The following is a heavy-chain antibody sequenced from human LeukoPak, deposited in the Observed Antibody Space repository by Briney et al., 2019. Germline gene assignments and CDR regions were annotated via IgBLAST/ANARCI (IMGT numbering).Heavy chain of an antibody. CDR2: IKQDGSEK. Sequence: GGSLRLSCAASGFTFSSYWMSWVRQAPGKGLEWVANIKQDGSEKYYVDSVKGRFTISRDNAKNSLYLQMNSLRAEDTAVYYCARVTGIAAAGTGYWGQGTLVTVSS. CDR3: ARVTGIAAAGTGY. V-gene: IGHV3-7*02. CDR1: GFTFSSYW. J-gene: IGHJ4*02. D-gene: IGHD6-13*01.